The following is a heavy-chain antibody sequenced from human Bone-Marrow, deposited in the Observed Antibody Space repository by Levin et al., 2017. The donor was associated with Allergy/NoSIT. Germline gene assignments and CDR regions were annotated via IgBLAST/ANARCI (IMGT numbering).Heavy chain of an antibody. V-gene: IGHV1-69*13. J-gene: IGHJ4*02. CDR1: GNTFVSFA. Sequence: SVKVSCKASGNTFVSFAISWVRQAPGQGLEWMGATIPIFLTPNYAQNFQDRLTITADASTSTSYMELRSLTADDTAIYYCARLTSAGANSWGQGTLVIVSS. D-gene: IGHD6-13*01. CDR2: TIPIFLTP. CDR3: ARLTSAGANS.